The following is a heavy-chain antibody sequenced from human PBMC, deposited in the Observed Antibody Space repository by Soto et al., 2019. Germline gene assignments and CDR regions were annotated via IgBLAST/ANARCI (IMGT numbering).Heavy chain of an antibody. J-gene: IGHJ4*02. D-gene: IGHD3-16*02. CDR2: IYYSGST. Sequence: SETLSLTCTVSGGSISSGGYYWSCIRQHPGKGLEWIGYIYYSGSTYYNPSLKSRVTISVDTSKNQFSLKLSSVTAADTAVYYCARGGYPKPYYFDYWGQGTLVTVSS. CDR1: GGSISSGGYY. CDR3: ARGGYPKPYYFDY. V-gene: IGHV4-31*03.